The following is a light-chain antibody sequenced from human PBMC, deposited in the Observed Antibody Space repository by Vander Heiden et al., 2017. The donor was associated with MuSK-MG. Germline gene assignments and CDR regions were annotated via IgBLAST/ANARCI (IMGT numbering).Light chain of an antibody. Sequence: DIQMNQSPSALSASVGDRVTITCRASQSISSYLNWYQQKPGKAPKLLIYAASSLQSGVPSRFSGSGSGTDFTLTISILQPEDFTTYYCQQSDGTPQAFGPGTKVDIK. CDR1: QSISSY. J-gene: IGKJ3*01. V-gene: IGKV1-39*01. CDR3: QQSDGTPQA. CDR2: AAS.